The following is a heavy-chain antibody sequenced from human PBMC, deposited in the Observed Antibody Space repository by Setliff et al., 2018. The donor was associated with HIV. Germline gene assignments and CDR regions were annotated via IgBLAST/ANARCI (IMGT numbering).Heavy chain of an antibody. CDR1: GGPISNYY. Sequence: PSETLSLTCTVSGGPISNYYWGWIRQPPGKGLEWIGSIYYSGCTYYNPSLKSRVTISVDTSKNQVSLKLSSVTAADTAVYYCASRVLGYCRSTSCLNWFDPWGQGTLVTVSS. D-gene: IGHD2-2*01. V-gene: IGHV4-39*01. CDR3: ASRVLGYCRSTSCLNWFDP. J-gene: IGHJ5*02. CDR2: IYYSGCT.